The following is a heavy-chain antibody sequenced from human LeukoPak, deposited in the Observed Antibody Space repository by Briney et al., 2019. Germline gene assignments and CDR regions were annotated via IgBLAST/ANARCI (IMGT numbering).Heavy chain of an antibody. J-gene: IGHJ4*02. CDR2: INHSGST. CDR1: GGSFSNYY. V-gene: IGHV4-34*01. D-gene: IGHD3-16*01. CDR3: ARGPGDDY. Sequence: SETLSLTCAVYGGSFSNYYWTWIRQPPGKGLEWIGEINHSGSTNYNPSLKSRVTISVDTSKNQFSLKLSSVTVADTAVYYCARGPGDDYWGQGTLVSVSS.